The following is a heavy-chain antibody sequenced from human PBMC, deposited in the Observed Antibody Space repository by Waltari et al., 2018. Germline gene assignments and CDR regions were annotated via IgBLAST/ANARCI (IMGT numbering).Heavy chain of an antibody. V-gene: IGHV3-53*01. D-gene: IGHD6-19*01. CDR3: ARGGSSGWHNFDY. CDR1: EFTVSSNY. J-gene: IGHJ4*02. CDR2: IYIGGST. Sequence: EVQLVESGGGLIQPGGSLRLSCAASEFTVSSNYMSWVRQAPGKGLGWVSVIYIGGSTNYADSVKGRFSISRDNAKNTLYLQMNSLRAEDTAVYYCARGGSSGWHNFDYWGQGTLVTVSS.